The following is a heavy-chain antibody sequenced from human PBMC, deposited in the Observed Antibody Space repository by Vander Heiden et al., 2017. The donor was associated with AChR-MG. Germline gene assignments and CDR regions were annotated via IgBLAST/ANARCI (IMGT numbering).Heavy chain of an antibody. J-gene: IGHJ3*02. V-gene: IGHV3-9*01. D-gene: IGHD3-3*01. CDR2: ISWKSGSI. Sequence: EVQLVESGGGLVQPGRSLRLSCAASGFTFDDYAMHWVRQAPGKGLEWVSGISWKSGSIGYADSVKGRFTISRDNAKNSLYLQMNSLRAEDTALYYCAKDTGTILFEAFDIWGQGTMVTVSS. CDR1: GFTFDDYA. CDR3: AKDTGTILFEAFDI.